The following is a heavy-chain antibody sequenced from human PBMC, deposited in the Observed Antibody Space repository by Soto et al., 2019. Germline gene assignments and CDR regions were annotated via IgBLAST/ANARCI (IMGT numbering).Heavy chain of an antibody. V-gene: IGHV6-1*01. J-gene: IGHJ5*02. Sequence: PSQTLSLTCAISGDSVSSNSAAWNWIRQSPSRGLEWLGRTYYRSKWYNDYAVSVKSRITINPDTSKNQFSLQLNSVTPEDTAVYYCARDWEVEYSSSNWFDPWGQGTLVTVSS. CDR3: ARDWEVEYSSSNWFDP. CDR1: GDSVSSNSAA. D-gene: IGHD6-6*01. CDR2: TYYRSKWYN.